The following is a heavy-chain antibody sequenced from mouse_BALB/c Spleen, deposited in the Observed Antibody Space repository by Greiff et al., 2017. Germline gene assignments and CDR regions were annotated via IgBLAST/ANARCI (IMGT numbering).Heavy chain of an antibody. CDR3: ARCSYYGNSWFAY. D-gene: IGHD2-10*01. Sequence: EVQLQESGPGLVKPSQSLSLTCTVTGYSITSDYAWNWIRQFPGNKLEWMGYISYSGSTSYNPSLKSRISITRDTSKNQFFLQLNSVTTEDTATYYCARCSYYGNSWFAYWGQGTLVTVSA. J-gene: IGHJ3*01. CDR2: ISYSGST. V-gene: IGHV3-2*02. CDR1: GYSITSDYA.